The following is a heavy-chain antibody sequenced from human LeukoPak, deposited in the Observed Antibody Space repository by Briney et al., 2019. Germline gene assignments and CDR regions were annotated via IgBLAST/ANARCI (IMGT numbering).Heavy chain of an antibody. CDR3: ARDGTLPVVIFSPALDY. J-gene: IGHJ4*02. CDR1: GFTFSSYA. D-gene: IGHD3-22*01. CDR2: ISGSGGST. Sequence: GGSLRLSCAASGFTFSSYAMSWVRQAPGKGLEWVSAISGSGGSTYYADSVKGRFTISRDDAKNSLYLQTNSLRAEDTAVYYCARDGTLPVVIFSPALDYWGQGTLVTVSS. V-gene: IGHV3-23*01.